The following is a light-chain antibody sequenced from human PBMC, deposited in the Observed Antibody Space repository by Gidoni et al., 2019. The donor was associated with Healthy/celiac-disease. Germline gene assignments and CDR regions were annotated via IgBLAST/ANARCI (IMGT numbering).Light chain of an antibody. Sequence: SYVRTQPPAVAVAPGQTARITCGGNNIGIKSVHWYQQKPGPAPVLVVYDDSDRPSGIPERFSGSNSGNTATLTISRVEAGDEADYYCQVWDSSSDHWVFGGGTKLTVL. CDR3: QVWDSSSDHWV. CDR1: NIGIKS. J-gene: IGLJ3*02. CDR2: DDS. V-gene: IGLV3-21*02.